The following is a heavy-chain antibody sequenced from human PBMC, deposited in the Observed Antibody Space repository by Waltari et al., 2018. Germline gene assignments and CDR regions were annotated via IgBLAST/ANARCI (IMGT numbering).Heavy chain of an antibody. D-gene: IGHD3-10*01. Sequence: QVQLQQWGAGLLKPSEPLSLTCAVYGGSFSGYYWSWIRQPPGKGLEWIGEINHSGSTNYNPSLKSRVTISVDTSKNQFSLKLSSVTAADTAVYYCAREGGGRSLLWGQGTLVTVSS. CDR1: GGSFSGYY. V-gene: IGHV4-34*01. CDR2: INHSGST. CDR3: AREGGGRSLL. J-gene: IGHJ4*02.